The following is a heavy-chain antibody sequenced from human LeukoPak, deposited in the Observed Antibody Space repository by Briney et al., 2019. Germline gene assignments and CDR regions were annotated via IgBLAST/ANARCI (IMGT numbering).Heavy chain of an antibody. CDR3: ARAITMVRADAFDI. CDR2: ISSSSSYI. J-gene: IGHJ3*02. D-gene: IGHD3-10*01. Sequence: GRSLRLSCAASGFTFSSYSMNWVRQAPGKGLGWVSSISSSSSYIYYADSVKGRFTISRDNAKNSLYLQMNSLRAEDTAVYYCARAITMVRADAFDIWGQGTMVTVSS. V-gene: IGHV3-21*01. CDR1: GFTFSSYS.